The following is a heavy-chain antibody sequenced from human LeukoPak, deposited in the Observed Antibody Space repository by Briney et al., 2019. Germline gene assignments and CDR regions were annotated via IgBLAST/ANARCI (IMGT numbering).Heavy chain of an antibody. CDR2: INSDGSNT. V-gene: IGHV3-74*01. D-gene: IGHD7-27*01. CDR1: GFTFRTSW. J-gene: IGHJ4*02. CDR3: ARGDPLGNY. Sequence: GGSLRLSCAASGFTFRTSWMHWVRQGPGKGLLWVAHINSDGSNTAYADSVKGRFTIPRDNAKSTLYLQMNSLRSEDTAVYYCARGDPLGNYWGQGTLVTVSS.